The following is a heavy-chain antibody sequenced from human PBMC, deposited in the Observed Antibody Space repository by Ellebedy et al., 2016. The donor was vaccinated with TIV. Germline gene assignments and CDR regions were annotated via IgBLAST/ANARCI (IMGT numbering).Heavy chain of an antibody. CDR3: AREDDSSGYYSRFDY. V-gene: IGHV4-59*01. Sequence: MPSETLSLTCTVSGGSISSYYWSWIRQPPGKGLEWIGYIYYSGSTNYNPSLKSRVTISVDTSKNQFSLKLSSVTAADTAVYYCAREDDSSGYYSRFDYWGQGTLVTVSS. CDR1: GGSISSYY. D-gene: IGHD3-22*01. CDR2: IYYSGST. J-gene: IGHJ4*02.